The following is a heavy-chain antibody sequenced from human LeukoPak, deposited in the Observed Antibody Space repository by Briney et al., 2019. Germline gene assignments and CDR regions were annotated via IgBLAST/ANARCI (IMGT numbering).Heavy chain of an antibody. D-gene: IGHD3-3*01. CDR2: IYYSGST. V-gene: IGHV4-31*03. CDR3: ARAHLTIFGVVIMVWFDP. CDR1: GGSISSGGYY. Sequence: SQTLSLTCTVSGGSISSGGYYWSWIRQHPGKGLEWIGYIYYSGSTYYNPSLKSRVTISVDTSKNQFSLKLISVTAADTAVYYCARAHLTIFGVVIMVWFDPWGQGTLVTVSS. J-gene: IGHJ5*02.